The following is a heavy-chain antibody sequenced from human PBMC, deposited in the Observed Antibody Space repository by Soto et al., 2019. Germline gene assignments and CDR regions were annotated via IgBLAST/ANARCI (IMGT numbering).Heavy chain of an antibody. CDR3: ARTGYYYGMDV. Sequence: GGSLRLSCAASGFTFSSYGMHWVRQAPGKGLEWVAVIWYDGSNKYYADSVKGRFTISRDNSKNTLYLQMNSLRAEDTAVYYCARTGYYYGMDVWGQGTTVTVSS. J-gene: IGHJ6*02. CDR2: IWYDGSNK. CDR1: GFTFSSYG. D-gene: IGHD3-9*01. V-gene: IGHV3-33*01.